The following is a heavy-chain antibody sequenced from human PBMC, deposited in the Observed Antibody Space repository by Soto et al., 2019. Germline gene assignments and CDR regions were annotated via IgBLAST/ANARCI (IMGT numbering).Heavy chain of an antibody. D-gene: IGHD1-26*01. CDR2: INPKTAAT. CDR1: GYSFSDYF. V-gene: IGHV1-2*02. Sequence: QVQLVQSGAEVKKSGASVKVSCKTSGYSFSDYFIQWVRQAPGQGLEWVPWINPKTAATNYAKKFQGRVSLTWDTSSTTAYMELTRLRPDDTAVYYCARIKWGLNYYNGMDVWGQGTTVIVS. J-gene: IGHJ6*02. CDR3: ARIKWGLNYYNGMDV.